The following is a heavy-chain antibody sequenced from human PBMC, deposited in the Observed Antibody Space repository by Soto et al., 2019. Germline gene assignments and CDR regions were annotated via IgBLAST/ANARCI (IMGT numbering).Heavy chain of an antibody. CDR1: GFTFSDDY. D-gene: IGHD6-6*01. Sequence: QVQLVESGGGLVKPGRSLRLSCVASGFTFSDDYMNWIRQAPGRGLEWIADISSSSSSKNYADSVKGRFTISRDNAENSLYLEMISLTVEDTAVYYCAKDRPGNKYGDYWGQGTLVTVSS. CDR2: ISSSSSSK. CDR3: AKDRPGNKYGDY. V-gene: IGHV3-11*06. J-gene: IGHJ4*02.